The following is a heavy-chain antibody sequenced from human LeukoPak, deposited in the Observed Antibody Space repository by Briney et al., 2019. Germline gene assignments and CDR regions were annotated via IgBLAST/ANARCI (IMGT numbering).Heavy chain of an antibody. V-gene: IGHV3-33*01. CDR3: ARDSGYDLVYGMDV. D-gene: IGHD5-12*01. CDR1: GFTFRSYG. CDR2: TWYDGSNT. J-gene: IGHJ6*02. Sequence: GGSLRLSCAASGFTFRSYGMHWVRQAPGTGLEWVAITWYDGSNTYYADSVKGRFTISRDNSKNTLYLQMNSLRADDTAVYYCARDSGYDLVYGMDVWGQGTTVTVSS.